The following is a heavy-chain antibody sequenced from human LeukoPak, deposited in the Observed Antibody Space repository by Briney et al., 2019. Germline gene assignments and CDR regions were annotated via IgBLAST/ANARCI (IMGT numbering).Heavy chain of an antibody. J-gene: IGHJ5*02. V-gene: IGHV4-59*01. CDR3: ARGVFGESPYWFDP. CDR1: GGSFSGYY. Sequence: SETLSLTCAVYGGSFSGYYWSWIRQPPGKGLEWIGYIYYSGSTNYNPSLKSRVTISVDTSKNQFSLKLSSVTAADTAVYYCARGVFGESPYWFDPWGQGTLVTVSS. CDR2: IYYSGST. D-gene: IGHD3-10*02.